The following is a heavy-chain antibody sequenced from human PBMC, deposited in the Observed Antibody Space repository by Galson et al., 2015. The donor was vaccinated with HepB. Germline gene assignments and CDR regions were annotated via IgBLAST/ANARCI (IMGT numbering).Heavy chain of an antibody. CDR1: GYTFTSYA. V-gene: IGHV1-3*01. J-gene: IGHJ5*02. Sequence: SVKVSCKASGYTFTSYAMHWVRQAPGQRLEWMGWINAGNGNTKYSQKFQGRVTITRDTSASTAYMELSSLRSEDTAVYYCAREDGYDYVWGSYRYTRWFDPWGQGTLVTVSS. CDR2: INAGNGNT. CDR3: AREDGYDYVWGSYRYTRWFDP. D-gene: IGHD3-16*02.